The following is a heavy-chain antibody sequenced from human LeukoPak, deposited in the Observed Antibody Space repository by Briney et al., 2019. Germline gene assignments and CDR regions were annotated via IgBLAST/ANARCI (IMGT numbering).Heavy chain of an antibody. J-gene: IGHJ5*02. CDR2: IKQDGSEK. Sequence: PGGSLRLSCAASGFTFSSYWMSWVRQAPGKGLEWVANIKQDGSEKYYVDSVKGRFTISRDNAKNSLYLQMNSPRAEDTAVYYCARHPDYYGSGSPSFDPWGQGTLVTVSS. CDR1: GFTFSSYW. V-gene: IGHV3-7*01. D-gene: IGHD3-10*01. CDR3: ARHPDYYGSGSPSFDP.